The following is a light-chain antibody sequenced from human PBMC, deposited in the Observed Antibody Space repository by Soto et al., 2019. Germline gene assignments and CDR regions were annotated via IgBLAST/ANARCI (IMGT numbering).Light chain of an antibody. J-gene: IGLJ3*02. Sequence: QSVLTQPASVSGSPGQSITISCTGSSCDVGYYNVVSWYQQYPGQAPKLMIYEGSKRPSGASDRFSGSKSGNTASLTSSGLQAEDEDDYRCCSCAHINTLVFGGGTKLTVL. CDR2: EGS. CDR3: CSCAHINTLV. CDR1: SCDVGYYNV. V-gene: IGLV2-23*01.